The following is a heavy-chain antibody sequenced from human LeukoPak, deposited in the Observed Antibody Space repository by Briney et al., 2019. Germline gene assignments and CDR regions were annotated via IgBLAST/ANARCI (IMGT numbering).Heavy chain of an antibody. CDR2: ISSSGSSI. D-gene: IGHD3-22*01. J-gene: IGHJ4*02. Sequence: GGSLRLSCAASGFTFSDYYMTWIRQAPGKGLEWVSYISSSGSSIYYADSVKGRSIISRDNAKNSLYLQMNSLRAEDTAVYFCARVGYDSSGRFDYWGQGTLVTVSS. CDR1: GFTFSDYY. V-gene: IGHV3-11*04. CDR3: ARVGYDSSGRFDY.